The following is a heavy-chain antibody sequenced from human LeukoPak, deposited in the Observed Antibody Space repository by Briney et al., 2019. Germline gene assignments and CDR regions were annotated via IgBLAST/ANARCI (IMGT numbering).Heavy chain of an antibody. V-gene: IGHV1-8*01. J-gene: IGHJ5*02. D-gene: IGHD5-18*01. CDR2: MNPNSGNT. CDR3: ARGKGDTAMAHRWFDP. CDR1: GYTFTSYD. Sequence: GASVKVSCKASGYTFTSYDINWVRQATGQGLEWMGWMNPNSGNTGYAQKFQGRVTMTRNTSISTAYMELSSLRSEDTAVYYCARGKGDTAMAHRWFDPWGQGTLVTVSS.